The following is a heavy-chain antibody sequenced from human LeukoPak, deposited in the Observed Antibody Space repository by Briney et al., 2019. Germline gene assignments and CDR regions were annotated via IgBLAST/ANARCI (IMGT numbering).Heavy chain of an antibody. V-gene: IGHV3-21*04. CDR2: ISSSSSYI. CDR1: GFTFSSYS. D-gene: IGHD3-10*01. CDR3: AKASGSYYYYYIDV. J-gene: IGHJ6*03. Sequence: GGSLRLSCAASGFTFSSYSMNWVRQAPGKGLEWVSSISSSSSYIYYADSVKGRFTISRDNAKNSLYLQMNSLRAEDMALYYCAKASGSYYYYYIDVWGKGTTVTVSS.